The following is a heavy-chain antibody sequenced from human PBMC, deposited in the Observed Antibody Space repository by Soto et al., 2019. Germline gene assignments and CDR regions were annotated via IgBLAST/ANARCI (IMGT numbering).Heavy chain of an antibody. CDR1: GYTFTSYG. J-gene: IGHJ4*02. D-gene: IGHD2-15*01. CDR2: ISAYNGNT. Sequence: ASVKVSCKASGYTFTSYGISWVRQAPGQGLEWMGWISAYNGNTNYGQKLQGRVTMTTDTSTSTAYMELRSLRSDDTAVYYCARVHNPEVAARNFDNWGQGTLVTVSS. CDR3: ARVHNPEVAARNFDN. V-gene: IGHV1-18*01.